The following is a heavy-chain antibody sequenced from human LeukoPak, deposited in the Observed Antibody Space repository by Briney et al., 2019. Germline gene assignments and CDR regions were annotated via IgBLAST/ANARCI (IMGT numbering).Heavy chain of an antibody. CDR2: IWYGGSNK. CDR3: ARGGYSYGSSDTFDY. Sequence: QPGGSLRLSCAASGFTFSSYGMHWVRQAPGKGLEWVAVIWYGGSNKYYADSVKGRFTISRDNSKNTLYLQMNSLRAEDTAVYYCARGGYSYGSSDTFDYWGQGTLVTVSS. J-gene: IGHJ4*02. CDR1: GFTFSSYG. V-gene: IGHV3-33*01. D-gene: IGHD5-18*01.